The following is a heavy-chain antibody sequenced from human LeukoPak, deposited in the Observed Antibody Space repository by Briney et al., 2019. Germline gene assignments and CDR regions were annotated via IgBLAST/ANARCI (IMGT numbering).Heavy chain of an antibody. Sequence: PGGSLRLSCAASGFTFSSYGMHWVRQAPGKGLEWAAVIWYDGSNKHYADSVKGRFTISRDNSKNTLYLQMNSLRAEDTAVYYCAKSVIGCGGDCYYFDYWGQGTLVTVSS. CDR1: GFTFSSYG. J-gene: IGHJ4*02. CDR3: AKSVIGCGGDCYYFDY. CDR2: IWYDGSNK. D-gene: IGHD2-21*02. V-gene: IGHV3-33*06.